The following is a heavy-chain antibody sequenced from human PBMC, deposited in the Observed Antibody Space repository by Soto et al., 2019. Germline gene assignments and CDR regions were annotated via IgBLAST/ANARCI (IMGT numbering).Heavy chain of an antibody. V-gene: IGHV3-53*01. CDR3: ARGTRDGYNPFDY. D-gene: IGHD5-12*01. J-gene: IGHJ4*02. Sequence: GGSPRLSCAASGFTVSSNYMSWVRQAPGKGLEWVSVIYSGGSTYYADSVKGRFTISRDNSKNTLYLQMNSLRAEDTAVYYCARGTRDGYNPFDYWGQGTLVTVSS. CDR1: GFTVSSNY. CDR2: IYSGGST.